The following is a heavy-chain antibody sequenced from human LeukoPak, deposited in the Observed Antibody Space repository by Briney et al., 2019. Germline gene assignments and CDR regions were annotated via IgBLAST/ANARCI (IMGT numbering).Heavy chain of an antibody. CDR3: ARASYSYDINGWVPFDY. CDR2: IYTSGST. V-gene: IGHV4-61*02. D-gene: IGHD3-22*01. CDR1: GNSISSGDNY. Sequence: PSQTLSLTCTVSGNSISSGDNYWSWIRQPAGKGLEWIGRIYTSGSTDYNPSLKSRVTISGDTSKNQFSLRLSSVTAADTAVYYCARASYSYDINGWVPFDYWGQGTLVTVSS. J-gene: IGHJ4*02.